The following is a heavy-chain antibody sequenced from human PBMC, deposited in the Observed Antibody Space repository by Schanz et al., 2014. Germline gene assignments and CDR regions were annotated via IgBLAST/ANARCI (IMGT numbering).Heavy chain of an antibody. J-gene: IGHJ6*02. D-gene: IGHD3-10*01. CDR2: LTGSGGGT. V-gene: IGHV3-23*04. CDR3: ARAQGVIRLYYGVDV. Sequence: EVQLVESGGGLVQPGGSLRLSCAASGFSFSTYAMSWVRQAPGKGPEWVSSLTGSGGGTYYADSVRGRFAISRDNSKNTVYLQMNSLRSDDAAVYYCARAQGVIRLYYGVDVWGQGTTVTVSS. CDR1: GFSFSTYA.